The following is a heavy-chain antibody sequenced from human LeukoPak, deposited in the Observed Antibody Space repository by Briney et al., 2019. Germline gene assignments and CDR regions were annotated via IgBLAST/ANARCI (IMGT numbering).Heavy chain of an antibody. J-gene: IGHJ4*02. CDR3: AREGAPQLSSYFDH. CDR2: INPNTGGT. V-gene: IGHV1-2*02. Sequence: ASVKVSCKASGYTFTAYYIHWVRQAPGQGLEWMGWINPNTGGTNFAQRFQGRVTMTRDTSINTAYMELSSLRSDDTAMYCCAREGAPQLSSYFDHWGQGTLVTVSS. D-gene: IGHD1-1*01. CDR1: GYTFTAYY.